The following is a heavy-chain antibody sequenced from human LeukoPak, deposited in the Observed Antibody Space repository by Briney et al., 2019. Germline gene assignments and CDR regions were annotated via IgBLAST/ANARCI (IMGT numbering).Heavy chain of an antibody. V-gene: IGHV4-59*01. J-gene: IGHJ5*02. CDR2: NYYSGNT. D-gene: IGHD2-2*02. CDR3: ARHLGYCSSTGCNSWSAP. Sequence: KHPESLSLTCIVSGGSLSIYYWSWIRHPPGEGLEWIGYNYYSGNTNYNPPLKSRVTMSVDTSKNQFSLKLRSVTAADTAVYYCARHLGYCSSTGCNSWSAPWGQGTLVTVSS. CDR1: GGSLSIYY.